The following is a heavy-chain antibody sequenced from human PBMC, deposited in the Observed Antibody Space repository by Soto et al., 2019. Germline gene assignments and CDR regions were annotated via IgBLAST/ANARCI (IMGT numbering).Heavy chain of an antibody. Sequence: EAQLLESGGGLVQPGGSLRLSCAASGFTFSSHAMSWVRQAPGKGLEWVSGISGTGGSTYYADSVKGRFTISRDNSKNTLYLQMNSLRAEDTAVYYCGKDRNIFNSDGGGFDYWGQGTLVTVSS. CDR1: GFTFSSHA. D-gene: IGHD3-9*01. J-gene: IGHJ4*02. CDR2: ISGTGGST. V-gene: IGHV3-23*01. CDR3: GKDRNIFNSDGGGFDY.